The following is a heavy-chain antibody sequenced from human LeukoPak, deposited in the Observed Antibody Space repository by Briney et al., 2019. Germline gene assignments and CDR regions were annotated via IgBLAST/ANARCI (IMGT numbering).Heavy chain of an antibody. V-gene: IGHV1-2*06. D-gene: IGHD1-26*01. CDR1: GYTFTGYY. Sequence: ASVKVSCKASGYTFTGYYMRWVRQAPGQGLEWMGRINPNSGGTNYAQKFQGRVTMTRDTSITTAYMELSRLRSDDTAVYYCARADSNNWDAKYYFDYWGQGALVTVSS. J-gene: IGHJ4*02. CDR3: ARADSNNWDAKYYFDY. CDR2: INPNSGGT.